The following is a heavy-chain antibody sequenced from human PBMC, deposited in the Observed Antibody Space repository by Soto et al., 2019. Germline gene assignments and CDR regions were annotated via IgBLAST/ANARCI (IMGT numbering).Heavy chain of an antibody. CDR3: ARGRRREYRSSGYNWFDP. Sequence: QVQLQQWGAGLLKPSETLSLTCAVYGGSFSGYYWSWIRQPPGKGLEWIGEINHSGSTNYNPSLKSRVTISVDTSKNQFSLKLSSVTAADTAVYYCARGRRREYRSSGYNWFDPWGQGTLVTVSS. J-gene: IGHJ5*02. V-gene: IGHV4-34*01. D-gene: IGHD6-13*01. CDR2: INHSGST. CDR1: GGSFSGYY.